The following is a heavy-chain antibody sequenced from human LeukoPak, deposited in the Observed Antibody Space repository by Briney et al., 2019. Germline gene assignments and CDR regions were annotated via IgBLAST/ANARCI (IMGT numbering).Heavy chain of an antibody. CDR3: ARGLRKQQLAYYCDC. D-gene: IGHD6-13*01. Sequence: PSETLSLTCAVYGGSFSGYYWSWIRQPPGKGLEWIGEINHSGSTNYNPSLKSRVTISVDTSKNQFSLKLSSVTAADTAVYYCARGLRKQQLAYYCDCWGQGTLVTVSS. V-gene: IGHV4-34*01. CDR1: GGSFSGYY. CDR2: INHSGST. J-gene: IGHJ4*02.